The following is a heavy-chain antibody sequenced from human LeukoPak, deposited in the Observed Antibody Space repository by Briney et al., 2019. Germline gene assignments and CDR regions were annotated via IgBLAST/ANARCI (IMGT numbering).Heavy chain of an antibody. D-gene: IGHD6-13*01. CDR3: AKGGSSWYFEYAFDI. CDR1: GFTFSSYA. Sequence: PGGSLRLSCAASGFTFSSYAMSWVRQAPGKGLEWVSALSGSGGSTYYADSVKGRFTISRDNSKNTLYLQMNSLRAEDTAVYYCAKGGSSWYFEYAFDIWGQGTMVTVSS. CDR2: LSGSGGST. J-gene: IGHJ3*02. V-gene: IGHV3-23*01.